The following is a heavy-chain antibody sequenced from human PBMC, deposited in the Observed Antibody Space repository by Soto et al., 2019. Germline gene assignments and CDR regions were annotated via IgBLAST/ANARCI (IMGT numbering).Heavy chain of an antibody. CDR1: GFTFNTYA. CDR2: ISASYST. Sequence: EGQLLASGGGLVQPGGSLRGSCAASGFTFNTYAMSWVRQAPGKGLEWVSAISASYSTYYADSVKGRFTISRDNSINALYLQMNSLRIEDTAVYYCAHPRGYGVFDAYDIWGQGTMVTVSS. J-gene: IGHJ3*02. CDR3: AHPRGYGVFDAYDI. V-gene: IGHV3-23*01. D-gene: IGHD4-17*01.